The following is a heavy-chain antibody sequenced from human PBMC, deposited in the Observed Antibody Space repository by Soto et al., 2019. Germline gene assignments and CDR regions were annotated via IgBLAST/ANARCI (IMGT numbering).Heavy chain of an antibody. V-gene: IGHV3-7*03. Sequence: EVQLVESGGGLVQPGGSLRLSCAASGFTFSGHWMSWVRQARGKGLEWVANIKEDGSEKYYVDSVKGRFTISRDNAKNSLFLQMNSLRAEDTAVYYCVSLSRTPDALLSFGDQWGQGTLVTVSS. CDR3: VSLSRTPDALLSFGDQ. CDR1: GFTFSGHW. D-gene: IGHD3-10*01. J-gene: IGHJ4*02. CDR2: IKEDGSEK.